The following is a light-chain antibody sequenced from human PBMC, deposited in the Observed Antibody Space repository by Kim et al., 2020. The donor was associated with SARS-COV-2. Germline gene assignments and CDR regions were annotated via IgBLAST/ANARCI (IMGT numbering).Light chain of an antibody. Sequence: DIQMTQSPSSLSASVGDSVNITCQASQDISNYLNWYQQKPGKAPKLLIYDASNLETGVPSRFSGSGSGTDFTFTISSLQPEDIATYYCQQYDNLPHTFGQGTKLEI. J-gene: IGKJ2*01. CDR2: DAS. V-gene: IGKV1-33*01. CDR3: QQYDNLPHT. CDR1: QDISNY.